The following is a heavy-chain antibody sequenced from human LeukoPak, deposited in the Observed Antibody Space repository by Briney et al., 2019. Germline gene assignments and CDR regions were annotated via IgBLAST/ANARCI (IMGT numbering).Heavy chain of an antibody. D-gene: IGHD6-13*01. CDR2: ISGSGGST. CDR1: GFTFSSYA. V-gene: IGHV3-23*01. J-gene: IGHJ4*02. CDR3: AKAGSFPGGPAYFDY. Sequence: RSGGSLRLSCAASGFTFSSYAMSWVRQAPGKGLEWVSAISGSGGSTYYADSVKGRFTISRDNSKNTLYLQMNSLRAEDTAVYYCAKAGSFPGGPAYFDYWGQGTLVTVSS.